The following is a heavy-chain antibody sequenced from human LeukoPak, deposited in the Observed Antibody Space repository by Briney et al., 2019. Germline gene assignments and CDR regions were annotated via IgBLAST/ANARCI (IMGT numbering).Heavy chain of an antibody. Sequence: SETLSLTCTVSGGSISSYYWSWIRQPPGKGLEWIGYIYYSGSTNYNPSLKSRVTISVDKSKNQFSLKLSSVTAADTAVYYCARRSVYDFWSGYYLGYYYYYMDVWGKGTTVTVSS. CDR2: IYYSGST. J-gene: IGHJ6*03. V-gene: IGHV4-59*12. D-gene: IGHD3-3*01. CDR3: ARRSVYDFWSGYYLGYYYYYMDV. CDR1: GGSISSYY.